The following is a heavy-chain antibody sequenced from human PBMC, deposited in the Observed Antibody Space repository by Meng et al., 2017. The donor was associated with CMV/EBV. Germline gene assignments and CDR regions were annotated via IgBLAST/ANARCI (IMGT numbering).Heavy chain of an antibody. CDR2: INHSGST. D-gene: IGHD6-13*01. Sequence: WGVGLLNPSAPLSLTCAVYGGSFSGYYWSWIRRPPGKGLEWIGEINHSGSTNYNPSLKSRVTISVDTSKNQFSLKLSSVTAADTAVYYCARGRGSWYFVDYWGQGTLVTVSS. V-gene: IGHV4-34*01. J-gene: IGHJ4*02. CDR1: GGSFSGYY. CDR3: ARGRGSWYFVDY.